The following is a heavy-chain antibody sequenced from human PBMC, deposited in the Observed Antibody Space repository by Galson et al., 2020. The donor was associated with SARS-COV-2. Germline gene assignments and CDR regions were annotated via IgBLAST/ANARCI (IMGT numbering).Heavy chain of an antibody. D-gene: IGHD3-10*01. CDR2: IWYDGSNK. CDR1: GFTFSSYG. Sequence: GGSLRLSCAASGFTFSSYGMHWVRQAPGKGLEWVAVIWYDGSNKYYADSVKGRFTISRDNSKNTLYLQMNSLRAEDTAVYYCARDYGFGQTGNDYWGQGTLVTVSS. J-gene: IGHJ4*02. CDR3: ARDYGFGQTGNDY. V-gene: IGHV3-33*01.